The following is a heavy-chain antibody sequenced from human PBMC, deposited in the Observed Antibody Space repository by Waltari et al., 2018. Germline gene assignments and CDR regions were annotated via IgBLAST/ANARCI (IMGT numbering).Heavy chain of an antibody. CDR2: IYHSGNT. CDR3: ARVQCSEDSCYGGALFEP. J-gene: IGHJ5*02. D-gene: IGHD2-15*01. Sequence: QVQLQESGPGLVKPSGTLSLTCAVSGGSISSNTWWSWVPQPPGKGLEWIGEIYHSGNTNYRPSLNSRVTVLVDKSKNQVSLKLGSLTAADTAGYLCARVQCSEDSCYGGALFEPWGQGTLVTVSS. V-gene: IGHV4-4*02. CDR1: GGSISSNTW.